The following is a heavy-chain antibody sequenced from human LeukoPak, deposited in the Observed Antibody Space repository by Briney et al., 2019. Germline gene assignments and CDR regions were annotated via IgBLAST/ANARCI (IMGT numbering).Heavy chain of an antibody. CDR1: GFTFSSYS. V-gene: IGHV3-21*01. CDR2: ISSSSSYI. J-gene: IGHJ6*02. D-gene: IGHD4-11*01. Sequence: GGSLRLSCAASGFTFSSYSMNWVRQAPGKGLEWVSSISSSSSYIYYADSVKGQFTISRDNAKNSLYLQMNSLRAEDTAVYYCARDLLDYSNYPVFYYYYGMDVWGQGTTVTVSS. CDR3: ARDLLDYSNYPVFYYYYGMDV.